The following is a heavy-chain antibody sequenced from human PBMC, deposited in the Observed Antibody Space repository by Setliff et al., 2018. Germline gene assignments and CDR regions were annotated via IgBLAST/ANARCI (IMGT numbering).Heavy chain of an antibody. V-gene: IGHV1-8*02. CDR2: MNPNSGNT. Sequence: GASVKVSCKASGYTFTSYDINWVRQATGQGLEWMGWMNPNSGNTGYAQKFQGRVTMTRNTSISTAYMDLSSLRFEDTAVYYCARAQSWSGGPYYFDNWGRGTLVTSPQ. CDR3: ARAQSWSGGPYYFDN. J-gene: IGHJ4*02. CDR1: GYTFTSYD. D-gene: IGHD3-3*01.